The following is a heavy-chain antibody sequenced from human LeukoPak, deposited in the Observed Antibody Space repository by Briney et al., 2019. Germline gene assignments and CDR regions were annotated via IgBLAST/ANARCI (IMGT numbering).Heavy chain of an antibody. D-gene: IGHD3-10*01. V-gene: IGHV3-7*01. J-gene: IGHJ4*02. CDR3: ARERMYSGSGSTYPYYDY. CDR2: IKPDGSEK. CDR1: GFTFSSYW. Sequence: PGGSLRLSCAASGFTFSSYWMSCVRQSPGKGLEWVANIKPDGSEKYYVDSVKGRFTISRDNAKNALYLEMNSLRAGDTAVYYCARERMYSGSGSTYPYYDYWGQGTLVTVSS.